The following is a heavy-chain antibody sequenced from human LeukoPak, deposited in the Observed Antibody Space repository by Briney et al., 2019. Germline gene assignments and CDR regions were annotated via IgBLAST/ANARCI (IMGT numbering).Heavy chain of an antibody. D-gene: IGHD2-8*01. J-gene: IGHJ4*02. V-gene: IGHV1-2*02. CDR1: GYTFTGYY. CDR2: INPNSGGT. CDR3: ARDHGYCTNGVCYLLFDY. Sequence: ASVKVSCKASGYTFTGYYMHWVRQAHGQGLEWMGWINPNSGGTNYAQKFQGRVTMTRDTSISTAYMELSRLRSDDTAVYYCARDHGYCTNGVCYLLFDYWGQGTLVTVSS.